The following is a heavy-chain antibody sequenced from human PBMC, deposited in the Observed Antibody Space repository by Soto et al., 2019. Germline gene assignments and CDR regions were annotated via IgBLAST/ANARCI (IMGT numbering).Heavy chain of an antibody. Sequence: GGSLRLSCAASGFTFSSYSMNWVRQAPGKGLEWVSSISSSSSYIYYADSVKGRFTISRDNAKNSLYLQMNSLRAEDTAVYYCARDTAYYDFWSGYYYFDYWGQGAMVTVYS. J-gene: IGHJ4*02. CDR1: GFTFSSYS. V-gene: IGHV3-21*01. D-gene: IGHD3-3*01. CDR2: ISSSSSYI. CDR3: ARDTAYYDFWSGYYYFDY.